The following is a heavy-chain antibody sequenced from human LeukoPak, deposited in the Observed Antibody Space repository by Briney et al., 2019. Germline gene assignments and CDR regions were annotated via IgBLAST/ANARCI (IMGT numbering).Heavy chain of an antibody. CDR2: ISYDGSNK. Sequence: PGGSLRLSCAASGFTFSSYGMHWVRQAPGKGLEWVAVISYDGSNKYYADSVKGRFTISRDNSKNTLYLQMNSLRAEDTAVYYCAREGGFYDSSGYYLTFDYWGQGTLVTVSS. CDR3: AREGGFYDSSGYYLTFDY. V-gene: IGHV3-30*03. D-gene: IGHD3-22*01. J-gene: IGHJ4*02. CDR1: GFTFSSYG.